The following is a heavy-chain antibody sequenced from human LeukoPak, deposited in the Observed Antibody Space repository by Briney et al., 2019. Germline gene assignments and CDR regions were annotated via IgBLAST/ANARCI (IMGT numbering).Heavy chain of an antibody. CDR2: ISYDGSNK. D-gene: IGHD2-15*01. CDR1: GFTFSSYG. Sequence: GGSLRLSCAASGFTFSSYGMHWVRQAPGKGLEWVAVISYDGSNKYYADSVEGRFTISRDNSKNTLYLQMNSLRAEDTAVYYCAKAVVVAATKPFKFFQHWGQGTLVTVSS. J-gene: IGHJ1*01. V-gene: IGHV3-30*18. CDR3: AKAVVVAATKPFKFFQH.